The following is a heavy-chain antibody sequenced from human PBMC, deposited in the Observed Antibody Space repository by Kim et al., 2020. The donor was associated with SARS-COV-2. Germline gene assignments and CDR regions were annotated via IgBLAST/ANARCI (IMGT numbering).Heavy chain of an antibody. CDR1: AFTVSSNY. J-gene: IGHJ6*02. CDR3: ARDGFKPKAYYYGMDV. V-gene: IGHV3-53*01. CDR2: IYDDGTI. Sequence: GGSLRLSCAASAFTVSSNYMSWVRQAPGKGLEWVSIIYDDGTIYYSGSVRGRFTVSRDNSKDMLYLQLNGLRAEDTAVYYFARDGFKPKAYYYGMDVWG.